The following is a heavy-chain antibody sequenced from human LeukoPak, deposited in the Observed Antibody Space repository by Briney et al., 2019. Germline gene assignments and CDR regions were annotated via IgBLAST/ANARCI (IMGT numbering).Heavy chain of an antibody. CDR3: ARGRVRVSPGTGYFDS. J-gene: IGHJ4*02. D-gene: IGHD2-15*01. V-gene: IGHV4-34*01. CDR2: INHGGTT. Sequence: SETLSLTCGLSGGSLSGYNWNWVRQTPLKGLEWIGEINHGGTTHYNPSLESRVIISIDTFKSQFSLILNSVTAADTAVFYCARGRVRVSPGTGYFDSWSQGAQVIVSS. CDR1: GGSLSGYN.